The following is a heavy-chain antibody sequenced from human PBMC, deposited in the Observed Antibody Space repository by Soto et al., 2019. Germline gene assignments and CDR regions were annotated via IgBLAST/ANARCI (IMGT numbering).Heavy chain of an antibody. J-gene: IGHJ6*02. Sequence: SETLSLTCTVSGGSISSGGYYWSWIRQHPGKGLEWIGYIYFSGSTYYNPSLKSRVTISVDTSKNQFSLKLSSVTAADTAVYYCARGGLGYCSGGSCYSAELSRYYYGMDVWGQGTTVTVSS. V-gene: IGHV4-31*03. CDR1: GGSISSGGYY. D-gene: IGHD2-15*01. CDR2: IYFSGST. CDR3: ARGGLGYCSGGSCYSAELSRYYYGMDV.